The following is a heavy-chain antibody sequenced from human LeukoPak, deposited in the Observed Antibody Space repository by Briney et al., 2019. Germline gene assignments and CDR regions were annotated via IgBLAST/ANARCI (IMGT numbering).Heavy chain of an antibody. CDR3: ARTLTSGTSDY. CDR2: IYYSGST. J-gene: IGHJ4*02. CDR1: GGSISNYY. D-gene: IGHD3-10*01. V-gene: IGHV4-59*01. Sequence: SETLSLTCTVFGGSISNYYWSWIRQPPGKGLEWIGYIYYSGSTNYNPSLKSRIIMSVDMSKNQFSLKLSSVTAADTAVYHCARTLTSGTSDYWGQGTLVTVSS.